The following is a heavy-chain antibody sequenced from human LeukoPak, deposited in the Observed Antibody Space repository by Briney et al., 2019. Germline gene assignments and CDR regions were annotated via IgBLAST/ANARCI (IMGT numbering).Heavy chain of an antibody. D-gene: IGHD3-22*01. CDR1: GFTFSSYA. CDR2: ISYDGSNK. CDR3: ARDGVLMSGYFYYGRDYYFYMDV. J-gene: IGHJ6*03. V-gene: IGHV3-30-3*01. Sequence: GRSLRLSCAASGFTFSSYAMHWVRQAPGKGLEWVAVISYDGSNKYFADSVKGRFTISRDNSKNTVYLQMNSLRAEDTAVYYCARDGVLMSGYFYYGRDYYFYMDVWGKGTTVTVSS.